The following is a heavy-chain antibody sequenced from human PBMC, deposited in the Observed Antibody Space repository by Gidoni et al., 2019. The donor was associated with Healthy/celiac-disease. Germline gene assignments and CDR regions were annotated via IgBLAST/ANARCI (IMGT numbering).Heavy chain of an antibody. CDR3: TRPTFEYSSSLNAFDI. V-gene: IGHV3-73*02. J-gene: IGHJ3*02. CDR1: GLTSGGSA. Sequence: EVQLVESGGGVVQPGGSLKLPCAASGLTSGGSAMHWVRQASGKGLEWVGRIRSKANSYATAYAASVKGRFTISRDDSKNTAYLQMNSLKTEDTAVYYCTRPTFEYSSSLNAFDIWGQGTMVTVSS. CDR2: IRSKANSYAT. D-gene: IGHD6-6*01.